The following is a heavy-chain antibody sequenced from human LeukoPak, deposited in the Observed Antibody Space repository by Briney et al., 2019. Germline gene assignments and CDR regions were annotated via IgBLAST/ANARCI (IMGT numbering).Heavy chain of an antibody. Sequence: PGGSLRLSCAASGFTFSNYGMHWVRQAPGKGLEWVAFIRNDGSNKYYADSVKGRFTISRDNAKNSLYLQMNSLRAEDTALYYCAKDRGYCSGGSCYSFPTYGMDVWGQGTTVTVSS. CDR3: AKDRGYCSGGSCYSFPTYGMDV. CDR2: IRNDGSNK. V-gene: IGHV3-30*02. J-gene: IGHJ6*02. D-gene: IGHD2-15*01. CDR1: GFTFSNYG.